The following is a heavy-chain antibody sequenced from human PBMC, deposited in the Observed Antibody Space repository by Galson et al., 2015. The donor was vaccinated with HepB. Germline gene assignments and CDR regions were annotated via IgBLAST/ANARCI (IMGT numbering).Heavy chain of an antibody. CDR1: GFTSGLTFSSYA. V-gene: IGHV3-23*01. CDR3: AKAASRGDYYYYYMDV. Sequence: SLRLSCAASGFTSGLTFSSYAMSWVRQAPGKGLQWVSTISSSGGTTYYADSVEGRFTISRDNSKNTVYLQMNGLRADDTAVYYCAKAASRGDYYYYYMDVWGIGTTVTVSS. CDR2: ISSSGGTT. J-gene: IGHJ6*03.